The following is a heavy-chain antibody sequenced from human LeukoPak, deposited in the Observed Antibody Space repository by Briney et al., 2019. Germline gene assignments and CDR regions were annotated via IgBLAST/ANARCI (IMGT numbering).Heavy chain of an antibody. V-gene: IGHV3-48*03. D-gene: IGHD4-17*01. Sequence: GGSLRLSCAASGFTFSSYEMNWVRQAPGKGLEWVSYISSSGSTIYYADSVKGRFTISRDNAKNPLYLQMNSLRAEDTAVYYCASHGDYVGYWGQGTLVTVSS. CDR2: ISSSGSTI. CDR3: ASHGDYVGY. J-gene: IGHJ4*02. CDR1: GFTFSSYE.